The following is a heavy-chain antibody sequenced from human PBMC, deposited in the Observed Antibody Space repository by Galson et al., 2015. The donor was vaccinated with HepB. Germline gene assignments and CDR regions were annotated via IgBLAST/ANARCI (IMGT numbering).Heavy chain of an antibody. D-gene: IGHD2-15*01. CDR1: GFTFSSYS. Sequence: SLRLSCAASGFTFSSYSMNWVRQAPGKGLEWVSYISSSSSTIYYADSVKGRFTISRDNAKNSLYLQMNSLRDEDTAVYYCARLYCSGGSCAIYYYYGMDVWGQGTTVTVSS. CDR3: ARLYCSGGSCAIYYYYGMDV. V-gene: IGHV3-48*02. CDR2: ISSSSSTI. J-gene: IGHJ6*02.